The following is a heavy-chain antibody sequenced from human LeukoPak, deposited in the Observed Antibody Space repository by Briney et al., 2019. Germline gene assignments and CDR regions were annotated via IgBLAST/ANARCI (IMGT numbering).Heavy chain of an antibody. V-gene: IGHV3-30*04. CDR2: ISYDGSNK. D-gene: IGHD3-3*01. J-gene: IGHJ4*02. CDR1: GFTFSSYA. Sequence: GRSLRLSCAASGFTFSSYAMHWVRPAPGKGLEWVAVISYDGSNKYYADSVKGRFTISRDNSKNTLYLQMNSLRAEDTAVYYCARDGGGAPIFGVVQSYFDYWGQGTLVTVSS. CDR3: ARDGGGAPIFGVVQSYFDY.